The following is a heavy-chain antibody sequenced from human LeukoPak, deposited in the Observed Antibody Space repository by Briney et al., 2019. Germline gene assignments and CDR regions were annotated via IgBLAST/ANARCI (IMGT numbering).Heavy chain of an antibody. CDR3: ARGPPNCSSTSCLDDFDY. D-gene: IGHD2-2*01. Sequence: GGSLRLSCAASGFTFSSYSMNWARQAPGKGLEWISYITTSGGAKNYADSVKGRFTISRDNAENSLYLQMSSLRAEDTAVYYCARGPPNCSSTSCLDDFDYWGQGTLVTVSS. CDR2: ITTSGGAK. CDR1: GFTFSSYS. V-gene: IGHV3-48*01. J-gene: IGHJ4*02.